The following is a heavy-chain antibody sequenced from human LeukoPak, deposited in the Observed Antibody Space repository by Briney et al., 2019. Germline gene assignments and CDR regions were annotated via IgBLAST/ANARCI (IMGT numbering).Heavy chain of an antibody. CDR1: GYTFTGYY. J-gene: IGHJ4*02. D-gene: IGHD3-10*01. CDR2: ISPNRGGT. Sequence: ASVKVSCKASGYTFTGYYVHWARQAPGQGLEWMGWISPNRGGTNYAPKFQGRVTMASDTSINTAYMELGRLTSDDTAVYYCARDVLVGGSHKFDYWGQGTLVTVSS. CDR3: ARDVLVGGSHKFDY. V-gene: IGHV1-2*02.